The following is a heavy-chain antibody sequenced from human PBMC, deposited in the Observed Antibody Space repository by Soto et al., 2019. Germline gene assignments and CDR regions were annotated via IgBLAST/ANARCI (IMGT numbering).Heavy chain of an antibody. Sequence: QVQLMQSGAEVKKPGASVKVSCKASGYTFTSYGINWVRQAPGQGLGWLGWISAYNGNANYTQKLQGRVIMTTDTPTSTAYMELRSLRSDDTAMYYCARESSSSCHDYWGQGTLITVSS. J-gene: IGHJ4*02. V-gene: IGHV1-18*01. CDR2: ISAYNGNA. D-gene: IGHD6-13*01. CDR3: ARESSSSCHDY. CDR1: GYTFTSYG.